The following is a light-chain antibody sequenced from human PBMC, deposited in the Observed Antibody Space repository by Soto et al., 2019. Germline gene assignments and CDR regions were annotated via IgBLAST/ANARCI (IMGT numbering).Light chain of an antibody. V-gene: IGKV3-11*01. J-gene: IGKJ4*01. CDR2: NIF. Sequence: EIVLTQSPAALSLSPGEGVTLSCRASQSINRFLAWYQQKPGQAPRLLIYNIFNRATGIPARFSGSGSGTDFTLTISSLEPEDFAVYYCQQRSIWPLSFGGGTRVEIK. CDR3: QQRSIWPLS. CDR1: QSINRF.